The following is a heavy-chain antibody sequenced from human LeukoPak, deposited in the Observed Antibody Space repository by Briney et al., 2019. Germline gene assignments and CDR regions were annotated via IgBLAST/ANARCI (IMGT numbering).Heavy chain of an antibody. CDR2: IYYSGST. J-gene: IGHJ6*03. CDR3: ARGGGMGYYYYYMDV. Sequence: SETLSLTCTVSGGSISSSSYYWGWIRQPPGKGLEWIGSIYYSGSTYYNPSLKSRVTISVDTSKNQFSLKLSSVTAADTAVYYCARGGGMGYYYYYMDVWGKGTTVTISS. D-gene: IGHD3-16*01. V-gene: IGHV4-39*07. CDR1: GGSISSSSYY.